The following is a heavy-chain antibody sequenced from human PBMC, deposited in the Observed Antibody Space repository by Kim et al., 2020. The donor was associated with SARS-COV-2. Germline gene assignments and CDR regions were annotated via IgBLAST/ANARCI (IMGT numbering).Heavy chain of an antibody. D-gene: IGHD3-10*01. CDR2: ISADDGGI. CDR3: ATGDLDACWFGHN. J-gene: IGHJ4*02. Sequence: ASVKVSCKISGYTFTRLGINWVRQAPGQGFEWLGWISADDGGINYAQRLKGRLTMTMDTSTETAYMELRNLRFEDTDVYYCATGDLDACWFGHNLGLGTL. V-gene: IGHV1-18*01. CDR1: GYTFTRLG.